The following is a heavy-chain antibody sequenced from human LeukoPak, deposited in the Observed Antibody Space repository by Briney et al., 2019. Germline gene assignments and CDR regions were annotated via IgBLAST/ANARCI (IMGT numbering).Heavy chain of an antibody. J-gene: IGHJ4*02. CDR2: IIPIFGTA. V-gene: IGHV1-69*06. D-gene: IGHD3-22*01. CDR1: GYTFTGYY. Sequence: ASVKVSCKASGYTFTGYYMHRVRQAPGQGLEWMGGIIPIFGTANYAQKFQGRVTITADKSTSTAYMELSSLRSEDTAVYYCARVHYYDSSGYPLSRYYFDYWGQGTLVTVSS. CDR3: ARVHYYDSSGYPLSRYYFDY.